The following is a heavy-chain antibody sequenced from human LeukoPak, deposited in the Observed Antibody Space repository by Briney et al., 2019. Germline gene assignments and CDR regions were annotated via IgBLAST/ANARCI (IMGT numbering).Heavy chain of an antibody. CDR1: GFTFSCYG. D-gene: IGHD5-18*01. CDR3: AKGRGYSYTIFDY. Sequence: PGGSLRLSCAASGFTFSCYGMHWVRQAPGKGLEWVAFIRYDGSNKYYADSVKGRFTISRDNSRNTLYLQMNSLRAEDTAVYYCAKGRGYSYTIFDYWGQGTLVTVSS. V-gene: IGHV3-30*02. J-gene: IGHJ4*02. CDR2: IRYDGSNK.